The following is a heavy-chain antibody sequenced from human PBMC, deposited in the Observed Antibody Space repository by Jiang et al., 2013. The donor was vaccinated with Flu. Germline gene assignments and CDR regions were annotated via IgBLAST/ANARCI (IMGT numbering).Heavy chain of an antibody. Sequence: GAEVKKPGASVKVSCKASGYTFTSYAMHWVRQAPGQRLEWMGWINAGNGNTKYSQKFQGRVTITRDTSASTAYMELSSLRSEDTAVYYCATVSNRRYYYYYGMDVWGQGTTVTVSS. J-gene: IGHJ6*02. CDR3: ATVSNRRYYYYYGMDV. D-gene: IGHD1-14*01. CDR1: GYTFTSYA. CDR2: INAGNGNT. V-gene: IGHV1-3*01.